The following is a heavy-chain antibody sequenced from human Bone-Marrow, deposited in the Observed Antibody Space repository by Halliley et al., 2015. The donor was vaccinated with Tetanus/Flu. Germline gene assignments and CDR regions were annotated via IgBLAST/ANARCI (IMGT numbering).Heavy chain of an antibody. J-gene: IGHJ4*02. CDR3: TKDSYGPNWLLFDY. V-gene: IGHV3-23*01. D-gene: IGHD1-1*01. CDR2: VSERGGTT. Sequence: VSAVSERGGTTNYADPVKGRFTISRDNSKNTLYLQMNNLGVEDTAVYYCTKDSYGPNWLLFDYWGQGTQVPVSS.